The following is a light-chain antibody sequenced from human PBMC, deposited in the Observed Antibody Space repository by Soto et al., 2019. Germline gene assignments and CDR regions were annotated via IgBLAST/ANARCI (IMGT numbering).Light chain of an antibody. CDR2: MGF. J-gene: IGKJ1*01. Sequence: DIVMTQSPLSLPVTPGEAASISCRSSQSLLHKNKNTYFNWYVQKPGQSPQLLIYMGFKRASGVPDRFSGSGSGTYFTLRISRVEAEDAGVYYCMQALQTPRTFGQGTKVEIK. CDR3: MQALQTPRT. CDR1: QSLLHKNKNTY. V-gene: IGKV2-28*01.